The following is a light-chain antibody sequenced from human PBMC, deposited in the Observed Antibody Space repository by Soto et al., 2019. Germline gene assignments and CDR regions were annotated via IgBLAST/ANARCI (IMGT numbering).Light chain of an antibody. Sequence: DIVMTQSPDSLAVSLGEXATXNXKXSQSVLYXSNNKXYLAWYQQKPGQPPKLLIYWASTRESGVPDRFSGSGSGTDFTLTISSLQAEDXXVYXXXQYXXTPPFTFGPGTKVDIK. V-gene: IGKV4-1*01. CDR2: WAS. CDR3: XQYXXTPPFT. CDR1: QSVLYXSNNKXY. J-gene: IGKJ3*01.